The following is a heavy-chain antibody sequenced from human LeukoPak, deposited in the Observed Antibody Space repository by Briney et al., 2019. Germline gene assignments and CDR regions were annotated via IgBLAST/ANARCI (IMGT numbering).Heavy chain of an antibody. CDR1: GFTSKDYT. CDR2: VSFGSSYI. D-gene: IGHD4-17*01. J-gene: IGHJ5*02. V-gene: IGHV3-21*06. CDR3: ARASTEYAVTDGFDT. Sequence: GGSLRLSCAASGFTSKDYTMNWVRQSPGKGLQWVSYVSFGSSYISYADSLKGRFTISRDDAKSSVYLEVTSLRTDDTAVYYCARASTEYAVTDGFDTWGPGTLVTVSS.